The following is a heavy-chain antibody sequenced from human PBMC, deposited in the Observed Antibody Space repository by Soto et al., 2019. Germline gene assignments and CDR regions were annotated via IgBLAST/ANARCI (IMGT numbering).Heavy chain of an antibody. D-gene: IGHD3-10*01. J-gene: IGHJ6*02. CDR1: GGTFSSYA. CDR3: ARGPLGDYGSWSYDKSQYYYGMVV. Sequence: SVKVSCKASGGTFSSYAISWVRQAPGQGLEWMGGIIPIFGTANYAQKFQGRVTITADESTSTAYMELSSLRSEDTAVYYCARGPLGDYGSWSYDKSQYYYGMVVWG. V-gene: IGHV1-69*13. CDR2: IIPIFGTA.